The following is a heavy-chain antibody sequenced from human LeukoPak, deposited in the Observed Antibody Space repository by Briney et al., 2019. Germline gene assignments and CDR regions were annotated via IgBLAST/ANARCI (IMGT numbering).Heavy chain of an antibody. J-gene: IGHJ3*02. CDR2: MSSRGSTI. CDR3: ACDRRRGSVDTFDN. CDR1: VFSYRRCE. Sequence: GGSLRLSCVARVFSYRRCEVNRRRQAPGKGLEWVSYMSSRGSTIYYADSVTGRSTLSRDNAENSLYRQMNSLRAEDTAVYYCACDRRRGSVDTFDNWGQGTMVTVSP. V-gene: IGHV3-48*03. D-gene: IGHD1-26*01.